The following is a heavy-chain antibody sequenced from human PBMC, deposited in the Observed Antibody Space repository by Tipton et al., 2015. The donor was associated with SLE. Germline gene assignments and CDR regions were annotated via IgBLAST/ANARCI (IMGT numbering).Heavy chain of an antibody. CDR3: ARDGAYCSSSSCYNWLDP. V-gene: IGHV4-4*07. Sequence: TLSLTCTISGGSISTHYWSWIRQPAGKGLEWIGRINTSGSTSYNPSLKSRVTISVDTSKNQFSLELSSVTAADTAVYYCARDGAYCSSSSCYNWLDPWGHGALVTVSS. CDR2: INTSGST. J-gene: IGHJ5*02. D-gene: IGHD2-2*01. CDR1: GGSISTHY.